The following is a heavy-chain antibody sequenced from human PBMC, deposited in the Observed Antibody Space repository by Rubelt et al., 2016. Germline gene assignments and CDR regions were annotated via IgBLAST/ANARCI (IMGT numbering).Heavy chain of an antibody. Sequence: GQGLEWVSSISGTGDDRYYADSVRGRLTISRDNSKSTLYLQMNSLRAEDTAGYYCAKAIASLIRRGIDHWGQGTMVAVSS. CDR3: AKAIASLIRRGIDH. V-gene: IGHV3-23*01. CDR2: ISGTGDDR. J-gene: IGHJ4*02. D-gene: IGHD3-10*01.